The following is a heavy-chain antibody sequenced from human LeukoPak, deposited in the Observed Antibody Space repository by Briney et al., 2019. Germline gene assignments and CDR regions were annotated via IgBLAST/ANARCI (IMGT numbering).Heavy chain of an antibody. J-gene: IGHJ4*02. CDR3: ARDSSSSWYYFDL. V-gene: IGHV3-33*08. CDR2: IWHHGSKT. D-gene: IGHD6-13*01. CDR1: GFTFSSYG. Sequence: PGGSLRLSCAASGFTFSSYGMHWVRQAPGKGLEWVAIIWHHGSKTYYGDSVEGRFTISRDNSKNTLYLQMNSLGAEDTAVYYCARDSSSSWYYFDLWGQGTLVTVSS.